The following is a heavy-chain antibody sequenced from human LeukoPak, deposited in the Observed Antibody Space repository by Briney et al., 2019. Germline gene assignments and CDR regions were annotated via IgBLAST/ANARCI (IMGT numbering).Heavy chain of an antibody. CDR1: GGSISTYY. D-gene: IGHD5-18*01. CDR2: INHSGGT. V-gene: IGHV4-34*01. CDR3: ARGEYSYGIDAFDI. Sequence: SETLSLTCTVSGGSISTYYWSWIRQPPGKGLEWIGEINHSGGTNYNPSLKSRVTISVDTSKNQFSLKLSSVTAADTAVYYCARGEYSYGIDAFDIWGQGTMVTVSS. J-gene: IGHJ3*02.